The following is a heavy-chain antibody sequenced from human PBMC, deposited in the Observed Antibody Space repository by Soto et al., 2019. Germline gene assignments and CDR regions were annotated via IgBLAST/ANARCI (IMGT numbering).Heavy chain of an antibody. CDR1: GYTFTGYY. CDR2: INPNSGGT. D-gene: IGHD2-2*01. V-gene: IGHV1-2*04. Sequence: GASVKVSCKASGYTFTGYYMHWVRQAPGQGLEWMGWINPNSGGTNYAQKFQGWVTMTRDTSISTAYMELSRLRSDDTAVYYCARAWTVVVPAAHNWFDPWGQGTLVTVSS. CDR3: ARAWTVVVPAAHNWFDP. J-gene: IGHJ5*02.